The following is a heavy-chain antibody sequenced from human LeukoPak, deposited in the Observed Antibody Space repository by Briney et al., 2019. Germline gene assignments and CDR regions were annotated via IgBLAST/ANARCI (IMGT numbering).Heavy chain of an antibody. CDR1: GGSISSYY. Sequence: SETLSLTCTVSGGSISSYYWSWIRQPPGKGLEWIGYIYYSGSTNYNPSLKSQVTISVDTSKNQFSLKLSSATAADTAVYYCARGAMVRELPKTYGMDVWGQGTTVTVSS. V-gene: IGHV4-59*01. CDR2: IYYSGST. D-gene: IGHD3-10*01. CDR3: ARGAMVRELPKTYGMDV. J-gene: IGHJ6*02.